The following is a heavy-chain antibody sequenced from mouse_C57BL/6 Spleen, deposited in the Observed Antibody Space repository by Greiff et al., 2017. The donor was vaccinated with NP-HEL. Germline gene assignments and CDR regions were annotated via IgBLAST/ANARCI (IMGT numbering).Heavy chain of an antibody. D-gene: IGHD1-1*01. Sequence: DVKLVESGGDLVKPGGSLKLSCAASGFTFSSYGMSWVRQTPDKRLEWVGTISSGGSYTYYPDSVKGRSTIFRDNAKNTLELQMSSLKSEDTAMYYCARHYYGSSYYFDYWGQGTTLTASS. CDR3: ARHYYGSSYYFDY. CDR1: GFTFSSYG. CDR2: ISSGGSYT. J-gene: IGHJ2*01. V-gene: IGHV5-6*02.